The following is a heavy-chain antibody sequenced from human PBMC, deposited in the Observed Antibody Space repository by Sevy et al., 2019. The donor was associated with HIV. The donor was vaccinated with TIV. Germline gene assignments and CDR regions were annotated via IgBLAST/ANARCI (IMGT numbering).Heavy chain of an antibody. CDR3: ASVVKNDFLDGNVNYYGLDV. V-gene: IGHV3-15*01. Sequence: GGSLRLSCAASGFTFNYAWMSWVRQAPGKGLEWVGRIKSKTDGGTADYAAHVKGRFTISRDDSENTLYLQMNGLKTEETAVYYCASVVKNDFLDGNVNYYGLDVWGQGTTVTVSS. D-gene: IGHD3-3*01. J-gene: IGHJ6*02. CDR2: IKSKTDGGTA. CDR1: GFTFNYAW.